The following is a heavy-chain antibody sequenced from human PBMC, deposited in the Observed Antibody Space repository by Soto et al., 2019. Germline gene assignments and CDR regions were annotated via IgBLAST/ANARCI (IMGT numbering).Heavy chain of an antibody. CDR1: GFTFGSYA. J-gene: IGHJ4*02. D-gene: IGHD2-15*01. V-gene: IGHV3-23*01. CDR2: ISGSGGST. Sequence: PVGLLRLSSAASGFTFGSYAVSWVRQAPGKGLEWVSAISGSGGSTYYADSVKGRFTISRDNSKNTLYLQMNSLRAEDTAVYYCAKDVDDIRAVWYYFDYWGQGTLVTGSS. CDR3: AKDVDDIRAVWYYFDY.